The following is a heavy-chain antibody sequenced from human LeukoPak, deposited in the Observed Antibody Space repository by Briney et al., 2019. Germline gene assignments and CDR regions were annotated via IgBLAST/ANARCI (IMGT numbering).Heavy chain of an antibody. D-gene: IGHD3-3*01. J-gene: IGHJ4*02. CDR2: IIPIFGTA. CDR3: ARGRALVRDYDFWSGYYGPDY. V-gene: IGHV1-69*01. Sequence: GASVKVFCKASGGTFSSYAISWVRQAPGQGLEWMGGIIPIFGTANYAQKFRGRVTITADESTSTAYMELSSLRSEDTAVYYCARGRALVRDYDFWSGYYGPDYWGQGTLVTVSS. CDR1: GGTFSSYA.